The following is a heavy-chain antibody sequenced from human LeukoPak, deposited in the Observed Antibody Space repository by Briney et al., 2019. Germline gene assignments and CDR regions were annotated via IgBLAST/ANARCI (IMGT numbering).Heavy chain of an antibody. CDR1: GFTVSSNY. J-gene: IGHJ4*02. CDR2: IYSGGST. Sequence: GGSLRLSCAASGFTVSSNYMSWVRQAPGKGLEWVSVIYSGGSTYYADSVKGRFTISRDNSKNTLYLQMNSLRAEDTAVYYCARESGSYSPYFDYWGQGTLVTVSS. CDR3: ARESGSYSPYFDY. D-gene: IGHD1-26*01. V-gene: IGHV3-53*01.